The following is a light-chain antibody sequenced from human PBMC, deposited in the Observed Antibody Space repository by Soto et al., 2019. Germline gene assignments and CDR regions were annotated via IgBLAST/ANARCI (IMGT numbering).Light chain of an antibody. CDR1: QSLVYSDGNTH. V-gene: IGKV2-24*01. Sequence: DIVMTQTPLSLPVTLGQSASNSCRSSQSLVYSDGNTHLSWFLQRPGQPPRLLIYKISSRSSGVPDRFAGSGAGTDFTLSISRVEAEDVGTYYCMQATQTPHTFGQGTKLE. J-gene: IGKJ2*01. CDR3: MQATQTPHT. CDR2: KIS.